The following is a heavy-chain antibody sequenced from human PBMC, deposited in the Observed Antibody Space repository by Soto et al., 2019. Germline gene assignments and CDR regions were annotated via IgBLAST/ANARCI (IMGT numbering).Heavy chain of an antibody. V-gene: IGHV2-5*02. D-gene: IGHD3-3*01. CDR3: AHRRDYGAFWNGGVFDY. CDR1: GFSLTSRPVG. CDR2: IYWDDDK. Sequence: QITLKESGPTLVKPTQTLTLTCTFSGFSLTSRPVGVGWVLQPPGKALEWLAFIYWDDDKRYSPFLRSTRIVTYDASTHQVVLRLTNMDPVDTVTYYCAHRRDYGAFWNGGVFDYWGQGILVTVSS. J-gene: IGHJ4*02.